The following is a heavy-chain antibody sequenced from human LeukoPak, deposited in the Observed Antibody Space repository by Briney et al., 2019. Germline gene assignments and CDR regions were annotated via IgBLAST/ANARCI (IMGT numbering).Heavy chain of an antibody. CDR1: GGSFSGYY. J-gene: IGHJ6*03. CDR3: ARQDIVVVVAATPDDYYYYMDV. CDR2: INHSGST. V-gene: IGHV4-34*01. D-gene: IGHD2-15*01. Sequence: KPSETLSLTCAVYGGSFSGYYWSWIRQPPGKGLEWIGEINHSGSTNYNPSLKSRVTISVDTSKNQFSLKLSSVTAADTAVYYCARQDIVVVVAATPDDYYYYMDVWGKGTTVTVSS.